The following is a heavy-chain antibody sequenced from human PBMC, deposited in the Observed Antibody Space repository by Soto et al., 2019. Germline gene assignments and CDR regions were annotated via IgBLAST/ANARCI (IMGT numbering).Heavy chain of an antibody. Sequence: TLCLTCAVSGGSISSGGYSWSWIRQPPGKGPEWIGYIYHTGSTYYNPSLKSRVTFLVDRSKNQFSLKLTSVTAADTAVYYCARSTTVTLLIDPWGQGTLVTVSS. CDR1: GGSISSGGYS. J-gene: IGHJ5*02. D-gene: IGHD4-17*01. CDR2: IYHTGST. V-gene: IGHV4-30-2*01. CDR3: ARSTTVTLLIDP.